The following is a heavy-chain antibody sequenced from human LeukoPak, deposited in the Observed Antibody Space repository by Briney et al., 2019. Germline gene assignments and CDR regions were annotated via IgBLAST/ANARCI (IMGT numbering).Heavy chain of an antibody. CDR1: GFSFGNCW. V-gene: IGHV3-53*04. CDR3: ASSPFYDSSGYYSY. CDR2: IYSGGST. D-gene: IGHD3-22*01. Sequence: GGSLRLSCAASGFSFGNCWMSWVRQAPGKGLEWVSVIYSGGSTYYADSVKGRFTISRHNSKNTLYLQMNSLRAEDTAVYYCASSPFYDSSGYYSYWGQGTLVTVSS. J-gene: IGHJ4*02.